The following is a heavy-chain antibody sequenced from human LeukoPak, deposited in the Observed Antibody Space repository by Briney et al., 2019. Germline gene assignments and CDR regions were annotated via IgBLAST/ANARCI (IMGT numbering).Heavy chain of an antibody. CDR1: GFTFSSYA. V-gene: IGHV3-23*01. CDR3: AKDPGKWTTTYFDY. J-gene: IGHJ4*02. Sequence: GGSLRLSCAASGFTFSSYAMSWVRQAPGKGLEWVSAISGSGGSTCYADSVKGRFTISRDNSKNTLYLQMNSLRAEDTAVYYCAKDPGKWTTTYFDYWGQGTLVTVSS. CDR2: ISGSGGST. D-gene: IGHD4-17*01.